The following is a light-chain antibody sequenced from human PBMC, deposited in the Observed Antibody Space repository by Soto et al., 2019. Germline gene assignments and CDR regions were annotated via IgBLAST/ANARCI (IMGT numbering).Light chain of an antibody. CDR1: HAIANY. Sequence: DIQMTQSPSSLSASVGGGVTITCQASHAIANYLNWYQQKPGKAPKLLIYAASNLETGVPSRFTGSGSGTHFTFTISSLQPEDIATYYCQQYDDLPFTFGQGTRVE. J-gene: IGKJ5*01. CDR3: QQYDDLPFT. V-gene: IGKV1-33*01. CDR2: AAS.